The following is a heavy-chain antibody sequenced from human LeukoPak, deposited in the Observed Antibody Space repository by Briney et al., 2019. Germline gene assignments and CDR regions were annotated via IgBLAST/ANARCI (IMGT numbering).Heavy chain of an antibody. CDR3: ARGVRRRPDAFDI. CDR1: GFTFSSYG. CDR2: IRYDGSNK. Sequence: GGSLRLSCTASGFTFSSYGMHWVRQAPGKGLEWVAFIRYDGSNKYYADSVKGRFTISRDNSKNTLYLQMNSLRAEDTAVYYCARGVRRRPDAFDIWGQGTMVTVSS. D-gene: IGHD6-25*01. V-gene: IGHV3-30*02. J-gene: IGHJ3*02.